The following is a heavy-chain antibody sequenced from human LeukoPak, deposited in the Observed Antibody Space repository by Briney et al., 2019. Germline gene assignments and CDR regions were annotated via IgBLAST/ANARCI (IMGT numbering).Heavy chain of an antibody. J-gene: IGHJ5*02. V-gene: IGHV4-59*08. CDR1: GGSISTYD. D-gene: IGHD7-27*01. Sequence: SETLSLTCTVSGGSISTYDWSWIRQPPGKGLEWIGYIYYSGSTNYNPSLKSRVTISVDTSKNQVSLKLSSVTAADTAVYYCARHYSITGGRLSGYWLDPWGQGTLVTVSS. CDR2: IYYSGST. CDR3: ARHYSITGGRLSGYWLDP.